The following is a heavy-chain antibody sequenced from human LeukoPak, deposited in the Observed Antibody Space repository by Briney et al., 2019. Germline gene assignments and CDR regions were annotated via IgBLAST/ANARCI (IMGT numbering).Heavy chain of an antibody. V-gene: IGHV3-23*01. D-gene: IGHD3-10*01. CDR1: GFTFGSYA. CDR2: ISGSGGST. CDR3: AKDGHGSGSYDY. J-gene: IGHJ4*02. Sequence: GGSLRLSCAASGFTFGSYAMSWVRQAPGKGLEWVSAISGSGGSTYYADSVKGRFTISRDNSKNTLYLQMNSLRAEDTAVYYCAKDGHGSGSYDYWGQGTLVTVSS.